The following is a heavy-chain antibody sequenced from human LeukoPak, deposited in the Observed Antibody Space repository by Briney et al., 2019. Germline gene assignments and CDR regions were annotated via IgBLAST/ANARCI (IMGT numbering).Heavy chain of an antibody. V-gene: IGHV3-53*01. D-gene: IGHD3-10*02. J-gene: IGHJ4*02. CDR2: LYTGGNT. Sequence: PGGSLGLSCAASGFSVNSNYMTWVRQAPGKGLEWVSVLYTGGNTYYAESVQGRFSISRDNSRNTLYLQMNSLRAEDTAVYYCARGFYFVGRQPAYAFDFWGLGTLVTVSS. CDR3: ARGFYFVGRQPAYAFDF. CDR1: GFSVNSNY.